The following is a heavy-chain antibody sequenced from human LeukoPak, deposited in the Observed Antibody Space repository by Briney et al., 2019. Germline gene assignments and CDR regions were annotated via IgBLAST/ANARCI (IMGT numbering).Heavy chain of an antibody. D-gene: IGHD1-20*01. J-gene: IGHJ4*02. Sequence: SETLSLTCAVYGGSLSGYYWSWIRQPPGKGLEWIGEINHSGSTNYNPSLKSRVTISVDTSKNQFSLKLSSVTAADTAVYYCARMRRITGTTHFDYWGQGTLVTVSS. CDR2: INHSGST. CDR1: GGSLSGYY. CDR3: ARMRRITGTTHFDY. V-gene: IGHV4-34*01.